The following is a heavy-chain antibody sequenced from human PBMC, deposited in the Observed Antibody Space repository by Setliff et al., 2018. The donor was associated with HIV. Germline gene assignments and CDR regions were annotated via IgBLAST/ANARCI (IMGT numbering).Heavy chain of an antibody. Sequence: SETLSLTCTVSGGSISNSAYYWGWVRQPPGKGLEWIGAIYYSGSIYHNPSLNSRVTTSVDKSKNQFSLKLSSVTAADTAMCYCASQYCSAGSCYSDYWGQGTLVTVS. D-gene: IGHD2-15*01. CDR2: IYYSGSI. CDR3: ASQYCSAGSCYSDY. J-gene: IGHJ4*02. CDR1: GGSISNSAYY. V-gene: IGHV4-39*01.